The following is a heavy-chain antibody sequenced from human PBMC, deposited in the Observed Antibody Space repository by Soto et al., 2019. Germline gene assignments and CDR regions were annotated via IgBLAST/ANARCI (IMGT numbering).Heavy chain of an antibody. CDR1: GGSISSYY. D-gene: IGHD2-15*01. J-gene: IGHJ4*02. CDR3: AGKAGYCSGGSCYVDIDY. V-gene: IGHV4-59*01. Sequence: QVQLQESGPGLVKPSETLSLTCTVSGGSISSYYWSWIRQPPGKGLEWIGYIYYSGSTNYNPSLKSRVTLSVDTSTNQFSLKLSSVTAADTAVYYCAGKAGYCSGGSCYVDIDYWGQGTLVTVSS. CDR2: IYYSGST.